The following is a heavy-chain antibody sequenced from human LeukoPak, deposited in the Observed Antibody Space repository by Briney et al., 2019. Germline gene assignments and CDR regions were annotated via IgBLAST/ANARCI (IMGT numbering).Heavy chain of an antibody. D-gene: IGHD3-16*01. CDR1: GGSISGHY. J-gene: IGHJ6*02. Sequence: SETVSLTCSVWGGSISGHYGMGPGQPPGKGVEWIAQTHYTRTTAYHPSLKSRVPISVDTSKNPLSLKVCSLPSADTAVYYCATFGVDYDMAVWGQGTTVTVSS. V-gene: IGHV4-59*11. CDR3: ATFGVDYDMAV. CDR2: THYTRTT.